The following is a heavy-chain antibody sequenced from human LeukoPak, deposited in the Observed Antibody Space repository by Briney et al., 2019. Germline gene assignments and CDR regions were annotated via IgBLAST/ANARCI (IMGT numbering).Heavy chain of an antibody. CDR3: AKDEVGRYCSSTSCYSRFDY. D-gene: IGHD2-2*02. CDR2: ISFAGNGE. CDR1: GFTFSNYA. Sequence: GRPLRLSCAASGFTFSNYAMHWVRQAPGKGLEWVAVISFAGNGEFYADSVKGRFAISRDNSKNTLYLKMNSLRTEDTAMYYCAKDEVGRYCSSTSCYSRFDYWGQGTLVTVSS. V-gene: IGHV3-30*18. J-gene: IGHJ4*02.